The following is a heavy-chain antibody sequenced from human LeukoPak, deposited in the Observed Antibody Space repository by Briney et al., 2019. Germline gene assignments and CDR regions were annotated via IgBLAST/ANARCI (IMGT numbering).Heavy chain of an antibody. J-gene: IGHJ3*02. CDR2: MNPNSGNT. CDR1: GYTFTSYD. V-gene: IGHV1-8*01. D-gene: IGHD6-19*01. CDR3: AIEGYSSGWYTQTDAFDI. Sequence: ASVKVSCKASGYTFTSYDINWVRQATGQGLEWMGWMNPNSGNTGYAQKFQGRVTMTRNTSISTAYMELSSLRSEDTAVYYCAIEGYSSGWYTQTDAFDIWGQGTRVTVSS.